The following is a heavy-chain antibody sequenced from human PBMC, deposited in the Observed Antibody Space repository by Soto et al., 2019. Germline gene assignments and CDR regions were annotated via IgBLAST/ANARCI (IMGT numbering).Heavy chain of an antibody. D-gene: IGHD3-22*01. CDR1: GFIFRGYG. J-gene: IGHJ3*02. CDR2: ISYDGSDK. CDR3: AKDRTSYYGSSGDASDI. Sequence: QVQLVESGGGVVQPGRSLRLSCAASGFIFRGYGMHWVRQAPGKGLEWVAVISYDGSDKFYADSVKGRFTISRDNSKNTLYLQMNSLIAEDTAVYYCAKDRTSYYGSSGDASDIWGQGTMVTVSS. V-gene: IGHV3-30*18.